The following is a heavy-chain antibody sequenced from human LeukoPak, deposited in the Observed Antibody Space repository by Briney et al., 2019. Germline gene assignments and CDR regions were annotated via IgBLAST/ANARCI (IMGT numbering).Heavy chain of an antibody. Sequence: PSETLSLTCTVSGGSISSYYWSWIRQPPGKGLEWIGYIYYSGSTNYNPSLKSRVTISVDTSKNQFSLKLNSVTAADTAVYYCAREADGGKGPNFDYWGQGTLVTVSS. CDR2: IYYSGST. V-gene: IGHV4-59*12. CDR3: AREADGGKGPNFDY. D-gene: IGHD4-23*01. J-gene: IGHJ4*02. CDR1: GGSISSYY.